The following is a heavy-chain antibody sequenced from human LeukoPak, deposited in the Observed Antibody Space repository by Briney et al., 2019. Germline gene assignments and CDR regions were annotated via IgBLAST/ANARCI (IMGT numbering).Heavy chain of an antibody. CDR1: GGSISNSIYY. CDR2: IYYSGST. D-gene: IGHD1-26*01. V-gene: IGHV4-39*07. J-gene: IGHJ4*02. Sequence: PSETLSLTCTVSGGSISNSIYYWGWVRQPPGKGLEWIGSIYYSGSTYYNPSLKSRVTMSVDTSKNQFSLKLSSVTAADTAVYYCATGGGIRSSGGAASIDYWGQGTLVTVSS. CDR3: ATGGGIRSSGGAASIDY.